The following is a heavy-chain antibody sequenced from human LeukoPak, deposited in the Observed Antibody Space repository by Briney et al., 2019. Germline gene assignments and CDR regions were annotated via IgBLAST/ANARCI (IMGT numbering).Heavy chain of an antibody. CDR1: GGSFSGYY. CDR3: AREKRDMATILDGYYFDY. J-gene: IGHJ4*02. V-gene: IGHV4-34*01. CDR2: INHSGST. Sequence: SETLSLTCAVYGGSFSGYYWSWICQPPGKGLEWIGEINHSGSTNYNPSLKSRVTISVDTSKNQFSLKLSSVTAADTAVYYCAREKRDMATILDGYYFDYWGQGTLVTVSS. D-gene: IGHD5-24*01.